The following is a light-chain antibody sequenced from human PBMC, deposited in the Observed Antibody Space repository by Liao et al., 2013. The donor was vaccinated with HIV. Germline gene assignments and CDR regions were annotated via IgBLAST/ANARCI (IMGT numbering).Light chain of an antibody. Sequence: SYELTQPPSVSVSPGQTATITCSGDKLGDKYVCWYQQKPGQSPVLVIYQDSKRPSGITERFSGSNSGNTATLTISGTQAMDEADYYCQAWDNNFVVFGGGTKLTVL. J-gene: IGLJ2*01. CDR2: QDS. V-gene: IGLV3-1*01. CDR1: KLGDKY. CDR3: QAWDNNFVV.